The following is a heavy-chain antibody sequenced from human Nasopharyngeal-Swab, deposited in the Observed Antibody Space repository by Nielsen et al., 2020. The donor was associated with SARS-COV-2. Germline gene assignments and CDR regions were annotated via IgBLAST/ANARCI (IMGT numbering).Heavy chain of an antibody. CDR3: AGGQGTVTTYYYYGMDV. CDR1: GFTFSSYG. Sequence: GESLKISCAASGFTFSSYGMHWVRQAPGKGLEWGAGIGDDGSNKYYADPVKGRFTISSDNSKNTLYLQMNSLRAEDTAVYYCAGGQGTVTTYYYYGMDVWGQGTTVTVSS. J-gene: IGHJ6*02. V-gene: IGHV3-33*01. CDR2: IGDDGSNK. D-gene: IGHD4-17*01.